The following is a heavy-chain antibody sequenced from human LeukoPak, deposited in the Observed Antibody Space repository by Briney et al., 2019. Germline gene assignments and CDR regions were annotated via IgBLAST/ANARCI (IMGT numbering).Heavy chain of an antibody. Sequence: GGSLRLSCAASGFTMSANFMSWVRQAPGKGLEWVSVIYSGGRTEYADDVKGRFTISRDNSKNMLYLQMSGVRADDTALYYCARENGRGVISLYFDYWGQGTLVTVSS. CDR3: ARENGRGVISLYFDY. CDR1: GFTMSANF. J-gene: IGHJ4*02. V-gene: IGHV3-66*01. D-gene: IGHD3-10*01. CDR2: IYSGGRT.